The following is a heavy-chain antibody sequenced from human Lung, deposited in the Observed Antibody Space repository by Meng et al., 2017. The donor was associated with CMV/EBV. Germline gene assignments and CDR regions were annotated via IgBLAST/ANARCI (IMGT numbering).Heavy chain of an antibody. CDR3: ESDQLLLGGLYYNDMDV. CDR1: GGSISSNS. J-gene: IGHJ6*02. D-gene: IGHD3/OR15-3a*01. Sequence: SXXTSXKASGGSISSNSFSWVRHAPGHGLEWMGTIIPIFGLEKYTQKSQSRVTISADKSTSIVSMELSSLRSEDTAVYYCESDQLLLGGLYYNDMDVWGQGTTVTVSS. V-gene: IGHV1-69*02. CDR2: IIPIFGLE.